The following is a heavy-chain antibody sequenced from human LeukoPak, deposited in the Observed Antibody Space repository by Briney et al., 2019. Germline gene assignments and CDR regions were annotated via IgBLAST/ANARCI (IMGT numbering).Heavy chain of an antibody. V-gene: IGHV1-18*01. D-gene: IGHD6-6*01. J-gene: IGHJ4*02. Sequence: ASVKVSCKASGYTFTSYGISWVRQAPGQGLEWMGWISAYNGNTNYAQKLQGRVTMTTDTSTSTAYMELRSLSSDDTAVYYCARSAGHRQLVQHRLLLGYWGQGTLVTVSS. CDR1: GYTFTSYG. CDR2: ISAYNGNT. CDR3: ARSAGHRQLVQHRLLLGY.